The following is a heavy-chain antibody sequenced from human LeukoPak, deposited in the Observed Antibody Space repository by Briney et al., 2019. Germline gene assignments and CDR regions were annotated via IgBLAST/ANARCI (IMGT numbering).Heavy chain of an antibody. V-gene: IGHV4-59*01. CDR1: GGSFSGYY. D-gene: IGHD7-27*01. Sequence: PSETLSLTCAVYGGSFSGYYWTWIRQPPGKGLEWIAYVYYSGSTNYNPSLRSRVTISVDTSKNQFSLKLSSVTAADTAVYYCARAPTGDLSQVHYWGQGTLVTVSS. CDR3: ARAPTGDLSQVHY. CDR2: VYYSGST. J-gene: IGHJ4*02.